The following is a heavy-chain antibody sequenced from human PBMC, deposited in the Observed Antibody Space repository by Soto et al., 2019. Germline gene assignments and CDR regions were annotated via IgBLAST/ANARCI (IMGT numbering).Heavy chain of an antibody. J-gene: IGHJ4*02. CDR3: AREVFRGGYNKFDY. CDR1: GGTLSSYA. D-gene: IGHD5-12*01. CDR2: IIPIFGTA. V-gene: IGHV1-69*13. Sequence: SVKVSCKASGGTLSSYAISWVRQAPGQGLEWTGGIIPIFGTANYAQKFQGRVTITADESTSTAYMELSSLRSEDTAVYYCAREVFRGGYNKFDYWGKGTLVTVSS.